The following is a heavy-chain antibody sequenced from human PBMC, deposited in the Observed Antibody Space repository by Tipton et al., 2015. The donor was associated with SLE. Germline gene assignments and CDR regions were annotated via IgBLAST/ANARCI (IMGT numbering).Heavy chain of an antibody. CDR3: ATAGGSGSNDAFDI. CDR2: INHSGST. CDR1: GGSFSGYY. Sequence: TLSLTCGVYGGSFSGYYWSWIRQPPGKGLEWIGEINHSGSTNYNPSLKSRVTISVDTSKNQFSLKLSSVTAADTAVYYCATAGGSGSNDAFDIWGQGTMVTVSS. J-gene: IGHJ3*02. V-gene: IGHV4-34*01. D-gene: IGHD3-10*01.